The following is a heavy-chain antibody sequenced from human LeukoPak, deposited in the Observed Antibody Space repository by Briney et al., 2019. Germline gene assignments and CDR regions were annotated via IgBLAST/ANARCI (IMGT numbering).Heavy chain of an antibody. J-gene: IGHJ4*02. D-gene: IGHD1-1*01. CDR2: ISAYNGNT. Sequence: ASVKVSCKASGYTFTSYGISWVRQAPGQGLEWMGWISAYNGNTNYAQKLQGRDTMTTDTSTSTAYMELRSLRSDDTAVYYCARNWNDATEIEFDYWGQGTLVTVSS. V-gene: IGHV1-18*01. CDR3: ARNWNDATEIEFDY. CDR1: GYTFTSYG.